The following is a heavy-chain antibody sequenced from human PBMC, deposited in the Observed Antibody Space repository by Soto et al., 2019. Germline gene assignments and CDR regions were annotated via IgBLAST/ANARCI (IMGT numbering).Heavy chain of an antibody. J-gene: IGHJ4*02. V-gene: IGHV3-33*01. CDR3: AREFFSSSWLLVY. D-gene: IGHD6-13*01. Sequence: PGGSLRLSCAASGFTFSSYGMHLVRHALGKGLEWVAVIWYDGSNKYYADSVKGRFTISRDNSKNTLYLQMNSLRAEDTAVYYCAREFFSSSWLLVYWGQGTLVTVSS. CDR2: IWYDGSNK. CDR1: GFTFSSYG.